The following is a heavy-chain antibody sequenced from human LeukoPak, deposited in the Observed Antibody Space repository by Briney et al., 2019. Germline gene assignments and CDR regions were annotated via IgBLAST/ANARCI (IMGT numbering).Heavy chain of an antibody. Sequence: GGSLRLSCAASGFTFSDHYMSWIRQSPGKGLEYISYISSTGKTIYYADSVQGRFTISRDNAKNSLFLQMSSLRAEDTAVYYGAKDSAFYSSSWSQGAFDIWGQGTMVTVSS. J-gene: IGHJ3*02. CDR3: AKDSAFYSSSWSQGAFDI. CDR2: ISSTGKTI. D-gene: IGHD6-13*01. CDR1: GFTFSDHY. V-gene: IGHV3-11*01.